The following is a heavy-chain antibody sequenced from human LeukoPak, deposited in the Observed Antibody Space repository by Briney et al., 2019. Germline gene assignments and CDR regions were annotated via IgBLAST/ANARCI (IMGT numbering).Heavy chain of an antibody. V-gene: IGHV1-2*02. CDR2: ITRYGGAT. Sequence: ASVTVTFKSSGYIFIDYYIHWLRQPPGRGLEWMGWITRYGGATKFAQKFQGRVTLTRDTSISTAYVELTNLASDDTAVYYCVSWAGGNSDVASFDYWGQGTLVIVSS. CDR1: GYIFIDYY. D-gene: IGHD2-21*01. CDR3: VSWAGGNSDVASFDY. J-gene: IGHJ4*02.